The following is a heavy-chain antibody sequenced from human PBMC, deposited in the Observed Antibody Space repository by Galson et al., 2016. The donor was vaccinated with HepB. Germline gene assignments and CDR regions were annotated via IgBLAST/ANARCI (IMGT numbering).Heavy chain of an antibody. CDR2: INPSGDST. J-gene: IGHJ4*02. CDR1: GYTFSDYH. D-gene: IGHD2-15*01. Sequence: SVKVSCKASGYTFSDYHMHWVRQAPGQGLEWMGVINPSGDSTTYAQTFQGRVTMTRDTSTSTVYMELSSLRSEDTAVYYCARPQGGLYGPYFDYWGQGTLVIVSS. V-gene: IGHV1-46*01. CDR3: ARPQGGLYGPYFDY.